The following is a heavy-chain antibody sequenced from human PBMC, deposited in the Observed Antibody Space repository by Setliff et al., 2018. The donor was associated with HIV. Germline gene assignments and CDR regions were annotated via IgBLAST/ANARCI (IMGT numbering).Heavy chain of an antibody. D-gene: IGHD3-3*01. Sequence: GGSVKVSCKASGYTFNNYALYWVRQAPGQGFERMGWINTNTGSPTYAQGFTRRFVFSLDPSVRTAYLQITGLKAEDTAVYYCARDLKRPNSNFWGGYPIPFDSWGQGTLVTVSS. CDR2: INTNTGSP. J-gene: IGHJ4*02. CDR3: ARDLKRPNSNFWGGYPIPFDS. V-gene: IGHV7-4-1*02. CDR1: GYTFNNYA.